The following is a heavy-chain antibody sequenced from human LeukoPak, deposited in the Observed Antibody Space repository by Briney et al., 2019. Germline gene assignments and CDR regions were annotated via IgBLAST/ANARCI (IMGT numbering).Heavy chain of an antibody. J-gene: IGHJ4*02. D-gene: IGHD3-16*02. CDR2: IYCSGST. CDR1: GGSISSSSYY. V-gene: IGHV4-39*01. Sequence: SETLSLTCTVSGGSISSSSYYWGWIRQPPGKGLEWIGSIYCSGSTYYNPSLKSRVTISVDTSKNQFSLKLSSVTAADTAVYYCASPYYDYVWGSYRLDYWGQGTLVTVSS. CDR3: ASPYYDYVWGSYRLDY.